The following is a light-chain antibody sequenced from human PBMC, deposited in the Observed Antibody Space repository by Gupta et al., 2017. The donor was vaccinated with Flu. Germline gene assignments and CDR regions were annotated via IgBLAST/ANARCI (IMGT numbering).Light chain of an antibody. CDR3: CSYAGSYTPDV. CDR1: SSDVGGYNY. CDR2: DVS. Sequence: QSALTQPRSVSGSPGQSVPISCTGTSSDVGGYNYVSWYQQHPGKAPKLLIYDVSKRPSGVPDRFSGSKSGNTASLTISGLQAEDEADYYCCSYAGSYTPDVFGTGTKVTVL. V-gene: IGLV2-11*01. J-gene: IGLJ1*01.